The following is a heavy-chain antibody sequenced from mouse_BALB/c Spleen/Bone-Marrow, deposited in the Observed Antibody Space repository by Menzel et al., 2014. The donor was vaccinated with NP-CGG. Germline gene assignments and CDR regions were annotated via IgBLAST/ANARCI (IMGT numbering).Heavy chain of an antibody. CDR2: IYYSGTI. J-gene: IGHJ2*01. D-gene: IGHD2-1*01. CDR1: GISITTGNYR. CDR3: ARFYGNYFDY. Sequence: DVHLVESGPGLVKPSQTVSLTCTVTGISITTGNYRWSWIRQFPGNKLEWIGYIYYSGTITYNPSLTSRTTITRDTSKNQFFLEMNSLTAEDTVTYYCARFYGNYFDYWGQGTTLTVSS. V-gene: IGHV3-5*02.